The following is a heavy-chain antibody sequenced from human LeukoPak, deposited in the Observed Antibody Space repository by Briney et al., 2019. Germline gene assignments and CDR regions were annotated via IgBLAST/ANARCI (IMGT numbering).Heavy chain of an antibody. CDR1: GGSIRSGSYY. J-gene: IGHJ4*02. Sequence: ETLSLTCTVSGGSIRSGSYYWSWIRQAAGKGLEWVANIKQDGSEKYYVDSVKGRFTISRDNAKNSLYLQMNSLRAEDTAVYYCAGGGYQLLSGGYFDYWGQGTLVTVSS. CDR3: AGGGYQLLSGGYFDY. CDR2: IKQDGSEK. D-gene: IGHD2-2*01. V-gene: IGHV3-7*04.